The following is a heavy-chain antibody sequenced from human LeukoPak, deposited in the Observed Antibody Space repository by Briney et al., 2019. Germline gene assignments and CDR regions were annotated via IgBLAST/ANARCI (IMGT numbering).Heavy chain of an antibody. V-gene: IGHV1-18*01. CDR3: ARDMAAAGDFDS. CDR2: ITTYNGNP. J-gene: IGHJ4*02. Sequence: ASVTLSFKASGYTFMQYSISWVRQAPGQGLEWMGSITTYNGNPNYAQKFQGRVTMTTDTSTSTTYIELRSLRSDDTAVYFCARDMAAAGDFDSWGQGTLVTVSS. D-gene: IGHD6-13*01. CDR1: GYTFMQYS.